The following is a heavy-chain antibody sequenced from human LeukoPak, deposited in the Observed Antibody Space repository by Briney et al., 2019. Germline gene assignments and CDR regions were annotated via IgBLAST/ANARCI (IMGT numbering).Heavy chain of an antibody. J-gene: IGHJ6*03. V-gene: IGHV3-21*01. D-gene: IGHD6-13*01. Sequence: GGSLRLSCAASGFTFSSYSMNWVRQAPGKGLEWVPSISSSSSYIYYADSVKGRFTISRDNAKNSLYLQMNSLRAEDTAVYYCARDVAAAGTFYYYYYMDVWGKGTTVTVSS. CDR3: ARDVAAAGTFYYYYYMDV. CDR1: GFTFSSYS. CDR2: ISSSSSYI.